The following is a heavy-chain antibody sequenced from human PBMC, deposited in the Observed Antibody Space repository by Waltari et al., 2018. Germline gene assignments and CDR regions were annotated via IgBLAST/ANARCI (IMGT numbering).Heavy chain of an antibody. J-gene: IGHJ4*02. CDR2: VDYGGRT. CDR1: AGPLRRTQYY. CDR3: VRHEVGTMADX. V-gene: IGHV4-39*01. Sequence: LQESGPXLVXXSETLSXGCSXPAGPLRRTQYYWGWIRQPPGKGLEGIGGVDYGGRTHYSPSLVXLVTMSADTSKDQFSLRXRSVTAADXAVYYXVRHEVGTMADXWGQGTLVTVSS. D-gene: IGHD1-7*01.